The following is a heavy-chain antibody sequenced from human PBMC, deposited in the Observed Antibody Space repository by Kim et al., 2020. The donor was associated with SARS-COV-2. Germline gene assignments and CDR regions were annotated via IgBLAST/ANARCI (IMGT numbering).Heavy chain of an antibody. V-gene: IGHV4-34*01. CDR2: INPSGST. CDR3: ARGRSELAY. Sequence: SKTLSLTCAVFGGSFTSYSWSWIRQPPGKGLEWIGEINPSGSTNYIPSLKSRVTISLDTSKNQFSLKLTSVTAADTAVYYCARGRSELAYWGQGTLVTVSS. CDR1: GGSFTSYS. J-gene: IGHJ4*02.